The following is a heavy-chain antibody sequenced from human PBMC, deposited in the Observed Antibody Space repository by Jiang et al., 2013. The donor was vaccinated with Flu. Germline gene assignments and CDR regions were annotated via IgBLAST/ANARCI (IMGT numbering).Heavy chain of an antibody. CDR2: ISYDGSDK. V-gene: IGHV3-30-3*01. J-gene: IGHJ4*02. D-gene: IGHD6-13*01. CDR3: ARDAGYSTTWYPGY. CDR1: GFTFSTHA. Sequence: AASGFTFSTHAMHWVRQAPGKGLEWVAVISYDGSDKYYADSVKGRFTISRDDSKSALYLQMNSLREEDTAVYYCARDAGYSTTWYPGYWGQGTPVTVSS.